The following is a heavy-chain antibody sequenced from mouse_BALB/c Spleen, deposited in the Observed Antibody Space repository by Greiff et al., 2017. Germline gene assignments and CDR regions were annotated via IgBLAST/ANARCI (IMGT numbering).Heavy chain of an antibody. CDR3: ARGGLGHAMDY. D-gene: IGHD3-3*01. CDR1: GFNIKDTY. V-gene: IGHV14-3*02. Sequence: EVQRVESGAELVKPGASVKLSCTASGFNIKDTYMHWVKQRPEQGLEWIGRIDPANGNTKYDPKFQGKATITADTSSNTAYLQLSSLTSEDTAVYYCARGGLGHAMDYWGQGTSVTVSS. J-gene: IGHJ4*01. CDR2: IDPANGNT.